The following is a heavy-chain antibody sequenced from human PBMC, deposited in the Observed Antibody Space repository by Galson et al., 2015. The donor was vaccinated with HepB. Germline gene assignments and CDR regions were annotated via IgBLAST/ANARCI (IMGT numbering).Heavy chain of an antibody. CDR1: GFSLSTSGMC. CDR3: ARTAGGAINDAFDI. CDR2: IDWDDDK. J-gene: IGHJ3*02. D-gene: IGHD3-10*01. Sequence: PALVKPTQTLTLTCTFSGFSLSTSGMCVSWIRQPPGKALEWLARIDWDDDKYYSTSLKTRLTISKDTSKNQVVLTMTNMDPVDTATYYCARTAGGAINDAFDIWGQGTMVTVSS. V-gene: IGHV2-70*11.